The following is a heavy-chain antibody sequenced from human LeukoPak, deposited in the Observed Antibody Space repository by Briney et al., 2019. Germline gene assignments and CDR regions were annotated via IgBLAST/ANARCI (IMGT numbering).Heavy chain of an antibody. J-gene: IGHJ6*03. Sequence: GGSLRLSCAASGFTFSNYGMSWVRQAPGKGLEWVSGISGSGGSTYYADSVKGRFTISRDNSKNTLFLQMNSLRAEDTAVYYCARVYGRHYYYYMDVWGKGTTVTVSS. CDR1: GFTFSNYG. CDR2: ISGSGGST. V-gene: IGHV3-23*01. D-gene: IGHD3-16*01. CDR3: ARVYGRHYYYYMDV.